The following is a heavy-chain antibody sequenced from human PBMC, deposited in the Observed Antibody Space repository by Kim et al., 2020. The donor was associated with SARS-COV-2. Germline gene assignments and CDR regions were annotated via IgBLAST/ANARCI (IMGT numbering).Heavy chain of an antibody. D-gene: IGHD6-19*01. CDR2: INTNTGNP. J-gene: IGHJ6*02. CDR3: ARDSSTRRGWYGVDV. CDR1: GYTFTSYA. Sequence: ASVKVSCKASGYTFTSYAMNWVRQAPGQGLEWMGWINTNTGNPTYAQGFTGRFVFSLDTSVSTAYLQISSLKAEDTAVYYCARDSSTRRGWYGVDVWGQRTTFTVSS. V-gene: IGHV7-4-1*02.